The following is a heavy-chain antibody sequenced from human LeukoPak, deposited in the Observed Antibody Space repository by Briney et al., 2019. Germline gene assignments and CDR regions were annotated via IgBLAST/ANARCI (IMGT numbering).Heavy chain of an antibody. CDR3: ARPYYYDTASYFDY. V-gene: IGHV1-69*13. J-gene: IGHJ4*02. CDR1: GYTFTSYY. D-gene: IGHD3-22*01. Sequence: ASVKVSCKASGYTFTSYYMHWVRQAPGQGLEWMGGIIPIFGTANYAQKFQGRVTITADESTSTAYMELSSLRSEDTAVYYCARPYYYDTASYFDYWGQGTLVTVSS. CDR2: IIPIFGTA.